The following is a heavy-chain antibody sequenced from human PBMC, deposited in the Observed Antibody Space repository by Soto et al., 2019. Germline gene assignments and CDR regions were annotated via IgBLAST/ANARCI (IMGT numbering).Heavy chain of an antibody. J-gene: IGHJ6*02. Sequence: KQSPTLSLTCAISGDSVSSNSAAWNWIRQSPSRGLEWLGRTYYRSKWYNDYAVSVKSRITINPDTSKNQFSLQLNSVTPEDTAVYYCARARMSSSWRWGYYGMDVWGQGTTVTVAS. V-gene: IGHV6-1*01. CDR2: TYYRSKWYN. D-gene: IGHD6-13*01. CDR3: ARARMSSSWRWGYYGMDV. CDR1: GDSVSSNSAA.